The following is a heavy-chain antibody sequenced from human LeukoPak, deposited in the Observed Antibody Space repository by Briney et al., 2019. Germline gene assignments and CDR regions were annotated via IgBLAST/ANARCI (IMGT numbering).Heavy chain of an antibody. V-gene: IGHV1-69*04. D-gene: IGHD4-17*01. J-gene: IGHJ4*02. Sequence: SVKVSCKASGYTFTSYDINWVRQAPGQGLEWMGRIIPILGIANYAQKFQGRVTITADKSTSTAYMELSSLRSEDTAVYYCARDLGSGDYGWGQGTLVTVSS. CDR1: GYTFTSYD. CDR3: ARDLGSGDYG. CDR2: IIPILGIA.